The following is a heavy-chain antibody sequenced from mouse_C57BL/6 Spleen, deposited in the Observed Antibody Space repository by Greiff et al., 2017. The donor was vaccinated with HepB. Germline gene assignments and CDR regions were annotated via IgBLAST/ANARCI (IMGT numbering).Heavy chain of an antibody. D-gene: IGHD1-1*01. J-gene: IGHJ4*01. CDR2: IYPSDSET. Sequence: QVQLQQPGAELVRPGSSVKLSCKASGYTFTSYWMDWVKQRPGQGLEWIGNIYPSDSETHYNHKFKDKATLTVDKSSSNAYMQLSSLTSEDSAVYYCARDYYGSSSYYAMDYWGQGTSVTVSS. CDR1: GYTFTSYW. V-gene: IGHV1-61*01. CDR3: ARDYYGSSSYYAMDY.